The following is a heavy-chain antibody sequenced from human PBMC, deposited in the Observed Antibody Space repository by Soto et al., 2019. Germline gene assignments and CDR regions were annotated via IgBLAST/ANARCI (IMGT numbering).Heavy chain of an antibody. Sequence: EVQLLESGGGLVQPGGSLRLSCAASGFTFSSYAMSWVRQAPGKGLEWVSAISGSGGSTYYADSVKGRFTISRDNSKNPLYLQMNSLRAEDTAVYYCATKDGLFDSRLDYWGQGTLVTVSS. CDR3: ATKDGLFDSRLDY. CDR1: GFTFSSYA. J-gene: IGHJ4*02. D-gene: IGHD2-15*01. CDR2: ISGSGGST. V-gene: IGHV3-23*01.